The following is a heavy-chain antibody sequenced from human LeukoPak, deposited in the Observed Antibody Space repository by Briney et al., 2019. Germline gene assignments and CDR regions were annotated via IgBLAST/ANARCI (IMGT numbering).Heavy chain of an antibody. CDR1: GSSISSYY. V-gene: IGHV4-59*08. Sequence: SETLSLTCTVSGSSISSYYWSWIRQPPGKGLEWIGYIYYSGSTNYNPSLKSRVTISVDKSKNQFSLKLSSVTAADTAVYYCVRDYYFYYMDVWGNGTTVTVSS. CDR3: VRDYYFYYMDV. J-gene: IGHJ6*03. CDR2: IYYSGST.